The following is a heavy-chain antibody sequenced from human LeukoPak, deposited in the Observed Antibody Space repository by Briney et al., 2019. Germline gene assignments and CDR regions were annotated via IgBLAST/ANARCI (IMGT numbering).Heavy chain of an antibody. J-gene: IGHJ5*02. V-gene: IGHV3-7*01. CDR3: ARDMEA. CDR2: IKQDGSEK. CDR1: GVSFSGYY. D-gene: IGHD1-1*01. Sequence: PSETLSLTCAVYGVSFSGYYWSWIRQPPGKGLEWVANIKQDGSEKNYVDSVKGRFTISRDNAKNSLYLQMNSLRVEDTAVYYCARDMEAWGQGTLVTVSS.